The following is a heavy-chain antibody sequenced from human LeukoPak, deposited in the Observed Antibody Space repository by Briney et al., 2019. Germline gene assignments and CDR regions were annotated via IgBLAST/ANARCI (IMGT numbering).Heavy chain of an antibody. CDR2: INRDGSST. Sequence: PGGSLRLSCAASGFTFSTYWMHWVRQAPGKGLVWVSRINRDGSSTSYADSVKGRFTISRDNAKNTLYLHMNSLRAEDTAVYYCARDSSDCSSTSGFIFDYWGQGTLAAVSS. D-gene: IGHD2-2*01. CDR3: ARDSSDCSSTSGFIFDY. CDR1: GFTFSTYW. V-gene: IGHV3-74*01. J-gene: IGHJ4*02.